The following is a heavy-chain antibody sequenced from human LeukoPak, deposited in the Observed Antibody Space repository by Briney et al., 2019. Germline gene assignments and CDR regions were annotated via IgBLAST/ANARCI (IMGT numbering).Heavy chain of an antibody. CDR1: VFPLCEYA. Sequence: PGMSLRLSCAASVFPLCEYAIHCVPAAPGEGREWVAGRSFDGSVKDVADSVKGRFTISRDNSKNTLYLQMNSLRPEDTAVYYCARHFGGFDFWGQGTMVTVSS. V-gene: IGHV3-30*04. J-gene: IGHJ3*01. D-gene: IGHD4-23*01. CDR2: RSFDGSVK. CDR3: ARHFGGFDF.